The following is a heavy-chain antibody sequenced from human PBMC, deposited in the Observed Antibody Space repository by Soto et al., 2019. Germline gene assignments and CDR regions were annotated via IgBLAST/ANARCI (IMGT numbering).Heavy chain of an antibody. CDR1: GFTLSSYS. CDR2: ISGSGGST. V-gene: IGHV3-23*01. CDR3: AKGGFEFALFSPRGHDAFDI. D-gene: IGHD2-15*01. J-gene: IGHJ3*02. Sequence: PGGSLRFSCAASGFTLSSYSMSLVRQAPEKGLEWASAISGSGGSTYYADSVKGRFTISRDNSKNTLYLQMNSLRAEDTAVYYCAKGGFEFALFSPRGHDAFDIWGQGTMVTV.